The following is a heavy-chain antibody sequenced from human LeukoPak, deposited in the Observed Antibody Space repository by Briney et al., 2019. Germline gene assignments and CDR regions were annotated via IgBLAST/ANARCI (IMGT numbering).Heavy chain of an antibody. CDR3: ARGGIVGGFDY. J-gene: IGHJ4*02. CDR2: INYSGSA. V-gene: IGHV4-39*07. D-gene: IGHD1-26*01. Sequence: SETLSLTCAVSGGSINSGSYDWGWIRQPPGKGLEWIGSINYSGSAYYNPSLKSRVTISVDTSKDQFSLKLSSVTAADTAVYYCARGGIVGGFDYWGQGTLVTVSS. CDR1: GGSINSGSYD.